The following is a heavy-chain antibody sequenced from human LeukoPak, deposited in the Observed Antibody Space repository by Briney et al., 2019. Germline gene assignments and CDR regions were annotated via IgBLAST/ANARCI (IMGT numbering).Heavy chain of an antibody. CDR1: GGSFSGYY. CDR3: ARGPPRGRWLQRYFDL. Sequence: SETLSLTCAVYGGSFSGYYWSWIRQPPGKGLEWIGEINHSGSTNYNPSLKSRVTISVDTSKNQFSLKLSSVTAADTAVYYCARGPPRGRWLQRYFDLWGQGTLVTVSS. D-gene: IGHD5-24*01. CDR2: INHSGST. J-gene: IGHJ4*02. V-gene: IGHV4-34*01.